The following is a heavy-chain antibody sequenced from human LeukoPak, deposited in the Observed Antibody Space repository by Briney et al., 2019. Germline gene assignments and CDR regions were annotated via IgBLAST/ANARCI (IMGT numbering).Heavy chain of an antibody. CDR3: ARDYQRGVSSGLLDY. J-gene: IGHJ4*02. CDR2: ISHDGSNK. CDR1: GFTFSSYA. Sequence: GGSLRLSCAASGFTFSSYAMHWVRQAPGKGLEWVAVISHDGSNKYYADSVKGRFTISRDNSKNTLYLQMNSLRAEDTAVYYCARDYQRGVSSGLLDYWGQGTLVTVSS. V-gene: IGHV3-30-3*01. D-gene: IGHD2-8*01.